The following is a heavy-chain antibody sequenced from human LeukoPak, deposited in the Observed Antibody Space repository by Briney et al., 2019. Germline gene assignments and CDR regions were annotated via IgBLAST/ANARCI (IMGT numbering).Heavy chain of an antibody. D-gene: IGHD3-16*02. CDR1: GYTFTSYG. V-gene: IGHV1-18*04. CDR2: ISPYTGNT. J-gene: IGHJ4*02. CDR3: ARDQYDSVWGSYRPYFDY. Sequence: GASVKVSYKASGYTFTSYGISWVRQAPGQGLEWMGSISPYTGNTKYAERLQDRVIMTTDTSTRTAYMELRSLGSDDTAVFYCARDQYDSVWGSYRPYFDYWGQGTLVTVSS.